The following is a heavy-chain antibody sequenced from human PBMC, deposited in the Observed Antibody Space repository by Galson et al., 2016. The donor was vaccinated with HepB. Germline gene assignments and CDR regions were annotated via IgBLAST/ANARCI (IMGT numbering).Heavy chain of an antibody. CDR2: IDWRSGRI. Sequence: SLRLSCAASAGFTFDGYALHWVRQAPGKGLEWASGIDWRSGRIDYADSVRGRFTVSRDDAKNSLFLQMNSLRTEDTALYFCLKDLTPGGLDVWGQGTTVTVSS. D-gene: IGHD3-16*01. CDR3: LKDLTPGGLDV. V-gene: IGHV3-9*01. J-gene: IGHJ6*02. CDR1: AGFTFDGYA.